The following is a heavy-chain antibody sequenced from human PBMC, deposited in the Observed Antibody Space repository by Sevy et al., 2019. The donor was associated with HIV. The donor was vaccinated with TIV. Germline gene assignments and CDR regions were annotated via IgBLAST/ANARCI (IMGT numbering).Heavy chain of an antibody. V-gene: IGHV1-2*02. CDR1: GYTFTGYY. CDR2: INPNSGGT. CDR3: ARDPWGEGAFDI. J-gene: IGHJ3*02. D-gene: IGHD7-27*01. Sequence: ASVKVSCKASGYTFTGYYMHWVRQAPGQGLEWMGWINPNSGGTNYAQKFQGRVTMTRDKSISTAYMELSRLRSDDTAVYYCARDPWGEGAFDIWGQGTMVTVSS.